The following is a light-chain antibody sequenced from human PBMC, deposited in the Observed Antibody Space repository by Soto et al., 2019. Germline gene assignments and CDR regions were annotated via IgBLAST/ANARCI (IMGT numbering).Light chain of an antibody. CDR2: GNN. J-gene: IGLJ1*01. Sequence: QSFLTQPPSVSGAPGERVTISCTGRSSKIGAGYDVHWYQQLPGTAPKLLIYGNNNRPSGVPDRFSGSKSGTSASLAVTGLQAEDEADYYCQSYATGLSVLYVFGTGTKVTV. V-gene: IGLV1-40*01. CDR3: QSYATGLSVLYV. CDR1: SSKIGAGYD.